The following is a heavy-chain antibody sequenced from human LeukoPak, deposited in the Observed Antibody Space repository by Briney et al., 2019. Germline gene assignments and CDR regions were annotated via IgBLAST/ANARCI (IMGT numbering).Heavy chain of an antibody. CDR3: ARILRFLEWPQNWFDP. Sequence: ASVKVSCKASGYTFTSYGINWVRQAPGQGLEWMGWINPNSGGTNYAQKFQGRVTMTRDTSISTAYMELSRLRSDDTAVYYCARILRFLEWPQNWFDPWGQGTLVTVSS. V-gene: IGHV1-2*02. J-gene: IGHJ5*02. CDR2: INPNSGGT. CDR1: GYTFTSYG. D-gene: IGHD3-3*01.